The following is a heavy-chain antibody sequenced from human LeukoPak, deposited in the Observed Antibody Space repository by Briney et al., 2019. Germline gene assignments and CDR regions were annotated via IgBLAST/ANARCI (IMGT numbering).Heavy chain of an antibody. CDR1: GGSINNNHYY. V-gene: IGHV4-39*01. CDR2: IYLTGGT. Sequence: SETLSLTCSVTGGSINNNHYYWDWIRQTPGKGLEWIGSIYLTGGTYSNPSLQGRLTMSIDTSANQFSLSLNSVTAADTAVYYCSAERAGTIVDFWGQGTLVTVSS. D-gene: IGHD1-7*01. J-gene: IGHJ4*02. CDR3: SAERAGTIVDF.